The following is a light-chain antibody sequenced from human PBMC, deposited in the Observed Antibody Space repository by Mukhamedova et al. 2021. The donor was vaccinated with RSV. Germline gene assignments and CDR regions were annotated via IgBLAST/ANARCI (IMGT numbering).Light chain of an antibody. CDR1: SVRYY. CDR3: QQRSAIWPPMYT. J-gene: IGKJ2*01. Sequence: SVRYYLAWYQQKLGQAPRLLIYDASNRAAGIPARFSGSGSGTHFTLTISSLEPEDVAFYYCQQRSAIWPPMYTFGQGTKLEIK. CDR2: DAS. V-gene: IGKV3-11*01.